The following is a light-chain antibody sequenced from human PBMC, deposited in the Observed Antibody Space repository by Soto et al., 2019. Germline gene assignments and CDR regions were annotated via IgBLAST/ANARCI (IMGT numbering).Light chain of an antibody. J-gene: IGKJ4*01. Sequence: PGERATLSCRASQSVSTSLAWSQQKPGQAPRLLIYDASKRATGIPARFSGSGSGTDFTLTISSLEPADFAVYYCQQRSNWPLTFGGGTKVDIK. V-gene: IGKV3-11*01. CDR3: QQRSNWPLT. CDR2: DAS. CDR1: QSVSTS.